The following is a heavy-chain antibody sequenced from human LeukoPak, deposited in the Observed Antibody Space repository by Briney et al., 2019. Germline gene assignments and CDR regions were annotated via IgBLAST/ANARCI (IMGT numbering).Heavy chain of an antibody. CDR3: AKLEDYGGNSGY. CDR2: ISGSGGST. D-gene: IGHD4-23*01. V-gene: IGHV3-23*01. Sequence: GGSLRLSCAASGFTFSSYGMHWVRQAPGKGLEWVSAISGSGGSTYYADSVKGRFTISRDNSKNTLYLQMNSLRAEDTAVYYRAKLEDYGGNSGYWGQGTLVTVSS. J-gene: IGHJ4*02. CDR1: GFTFSSYG.